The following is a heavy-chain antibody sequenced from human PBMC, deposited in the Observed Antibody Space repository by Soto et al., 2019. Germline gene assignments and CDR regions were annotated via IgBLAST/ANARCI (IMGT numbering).Heavy chain of an antibody. J-gene: IGHJ4*02. Sequence: GSLRLSCAASGFTFSSYAMSWVRQAPGKGLEWVSAISGSGGSTYYADSVKGRFTISRDNAKNSLYLQMNSLRAEDTAVFYCAKGGVIVSYYFDYWGQRTLVTVSS. CDR1: GFTFSSYA. CDR3: AKGGVIVSYYFDY. D-gene: IGHD3-16*02. V-gene: IGHV3-23*01. CDR2: ISGSGGST.